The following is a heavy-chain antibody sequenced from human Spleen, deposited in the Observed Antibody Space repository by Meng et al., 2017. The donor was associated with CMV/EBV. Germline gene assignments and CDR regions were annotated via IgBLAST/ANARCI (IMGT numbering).Heavy chain of an antibody. J-gene: IGHJ4*02. CDR2: IVVGSGNT. V-gene: IGHV1-58*01. CDR1: GFTFTSSA. CDR3: AANYYDPSGYSYSDY. Sequence: SVKVSCKASGFTFTSSAVQWVRQARGQRLEWIGWIVVGSGNTNYAQKFQGRVTITRDMSTSTAYMELSSLRSEDTAVYFCAANYYDPSGYSYSDYWGQGTLVTVSS. D-gene: IGHD3-22*01.